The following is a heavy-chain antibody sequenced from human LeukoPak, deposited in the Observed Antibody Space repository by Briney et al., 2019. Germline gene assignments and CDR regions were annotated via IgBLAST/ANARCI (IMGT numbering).Heavy chain of an antibody. CDR1: GFIFNNYW. J-gene: IGHJ4*02. CDR2: IKKDGSER. Sequence: GGSLRLSCAASGFIFNNYWMNWVRQAPGKGLEWVANIKKDGSERYYVDSVKGRFTISRDNAKNSLYLQMNSLRAEDTAVYYCARSVAGFDYWGQGNLVTVYS. D-gene: IGHD6-19*01. V-gene: IGHV3-7*01. CDR3: ARSVAGFDY.